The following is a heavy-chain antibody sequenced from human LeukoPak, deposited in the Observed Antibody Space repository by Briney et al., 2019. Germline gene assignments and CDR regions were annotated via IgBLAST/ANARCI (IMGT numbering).Heavy chain of an antibody. D-gene: IGHD1-1*01. Sequence: SETLSLTCAVSGASISNGHWYSWVRQPPGEGLEWIGEIYHSGSINYNPSLKSRVAISVDTSKNQFSVNLSSVTATDTAVYYCARAASYNLDYWGQGILVTVSS. V-gene: IGHV4-4*02. CDR1: GASISNGHW. J-gene: IGHJ4*02. CDR3: ARAASYNLDY. CDR2: IYHSGSI.